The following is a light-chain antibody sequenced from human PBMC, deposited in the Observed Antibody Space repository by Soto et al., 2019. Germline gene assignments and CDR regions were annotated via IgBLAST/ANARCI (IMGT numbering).Light chain of an antibody. CDR3: HQYYISPPT. Sequence: DVVMTQSPDSLAVPLGERATISCKSSQSLLFSSNNLNYLAWFQQKPGQPPKLLLYWASSRESGVPDRFSGSGSGTDFTLTISGLQAEDVATYFCHQYYISPPTFGQGTKVEIK. V-gene: IGKV4-1*01. CDR1: QSLLFSSNNLNY. CDR2: WAS. J-gene: IGKJ1*01.